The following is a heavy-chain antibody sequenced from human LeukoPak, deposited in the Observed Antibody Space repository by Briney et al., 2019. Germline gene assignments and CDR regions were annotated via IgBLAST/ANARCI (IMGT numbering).Heavy chain of an antibody. Sequence: GGSLRLSCAASGFTFNSYAMTWVRQAPGKGLEWVSTIDGSGSSTYYADSVKGRFTISRDNSKNTVYLQMSSLRAEDTAVYYCAKGGVITGTTFDPWGQGTLVTVSS. J-gene: IGHJ5*01. D-gene: IGHD1-7*01. CDR1: GFTFNSYA. CDR3: AKGGVITGTTFDP. CDR2: IDGSGSST. V-gene: IGHV3-23*01.